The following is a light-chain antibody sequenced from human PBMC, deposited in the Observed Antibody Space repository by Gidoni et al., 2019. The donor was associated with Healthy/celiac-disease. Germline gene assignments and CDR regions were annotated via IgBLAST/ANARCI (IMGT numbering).Light chain of an antibody. CDR3: QQYDYLSLT. J-gene: IGKJ4*01. Sequence: DIQMTQSPSPLSASVGNRVTIPCQASQDISNYLNWYQQKPGKAPKLLIYDASTLATGVPSRFSGSGSGTDFTFTISSLHPEDIATYYRQQYDYLSLTFGRXTQVEIK. V-gene: IGKV1-33*01. CDR1: QDISNY. CDR2: DAS.